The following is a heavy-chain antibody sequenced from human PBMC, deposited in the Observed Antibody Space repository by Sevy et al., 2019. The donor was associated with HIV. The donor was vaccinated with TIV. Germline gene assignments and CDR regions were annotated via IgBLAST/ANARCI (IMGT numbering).Heavy chain of an antibody. D-gene: IGHD5-18*01. J-gene: IGHJ4*02. Sequence: GGSLRLSCTASGFTFSDYYMSLIRQAPGKGLEWISYISSRDYFIYYADSVKGRFTISRDNAKNSMFLHMSSLRAEDTALYYCARVRYTYGNFFFDYWGQGTLVTVSS. CDR2: ISSRDYFI. CDR3: ARVRYTYGNFFFDY. CDR1: GFTFSDYY. V-gene: IGHV3-11*01.